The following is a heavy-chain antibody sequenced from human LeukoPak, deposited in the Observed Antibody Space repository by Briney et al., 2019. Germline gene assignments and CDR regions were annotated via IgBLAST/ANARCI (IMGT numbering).Heavy chain of an antibody. D-gene: IGHD2-21*01. V-gene: IGHV3-23*01. J-gene: IGHJ4*02. Sequence: SGGSLRLSCAASAFTFDAYAMSWVRQAPGKGLEWVSGISGSGDRTYYVDSVKGRFTSSRDNSKNTLYLQMNSLRAEDTAVYYCATEKGDSPDYWGQGTLVTVSS. CDR2: ISGSGDRT. CDR1: AFTFDAYA. CDR3: ATEKGDSPDY.